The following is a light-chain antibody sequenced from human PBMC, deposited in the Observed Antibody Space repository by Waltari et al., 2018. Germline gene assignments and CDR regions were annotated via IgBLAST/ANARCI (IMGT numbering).Light chain of an antibody. CDR2: AAS. CDR1: QSISSY. V-gene: IGKV1-39*01. CDR3: QQSYDDPRT. Sequence: DIQLTQSPSSLSASVADRVTITCRASQSISSYLNWYQQKPGKAPKLLIYAASSLQSGVPSRFSGSGSGTDFTLTISSLQPVDFATYYCQQSYDDPRTFGQGTKVEI. J-gene: IGKJ1*01.